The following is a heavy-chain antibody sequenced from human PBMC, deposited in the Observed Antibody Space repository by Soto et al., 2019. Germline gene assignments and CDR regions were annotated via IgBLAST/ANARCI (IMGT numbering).Heavy chain of an antibody. D-gene: IGHD5-18*01. Sequence: GGSLRLSCSASGFTFSSYAMQWVRQAPGKGLEYVSAISTNGGSTHYADSVKGRFTISRDNSKNTLYLQMSSLRAEDTAVYYCVKTLQYSYGLPHWGQGTLVTRLL. J-gene: IGHJ4*02. CDR1: GFTFSSYA. CDR2: ISTNGGST. V-gene: IGHV3-64D*06. CDR3: VKTLQYSYGLPH.